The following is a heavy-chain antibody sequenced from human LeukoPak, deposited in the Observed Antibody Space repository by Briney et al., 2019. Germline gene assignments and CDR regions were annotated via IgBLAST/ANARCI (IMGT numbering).Heavy chain of an antibody. CDR1: GYTFTAYY. CDR3: ARGSGWNDLCDY. J-gene: IGHJ4*02. D-gene: IGHD1-1*01. CDR2: INPNSGGT. V-gene: IGHV1-2*02. Sequence: ASVKVSCKASGYTFTAYYMHWVRQAPGQGLEWMGWINPNSGGTKYAQKFQGRVTMTRDTSISTAYMDLSSLESDDTAVYYCARGSGWNDLCDYWGQGTLVTVSS.